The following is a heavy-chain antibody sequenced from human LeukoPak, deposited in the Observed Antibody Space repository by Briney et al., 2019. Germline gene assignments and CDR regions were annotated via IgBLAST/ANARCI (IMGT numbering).Heavy chain of an antibody. J-gene: IGHJ5*02. V-gene: IGHV4-59*01. Sequence: MASETLSLTCTVSGGSISSYYWSWIRQPPGKGLEWIGYIYYSGSTNYNPSLKSRVTISVDTSKNQFSLKLSSVTAADTAVYYCARGHGYCGGDCRAEWFDPWGQGTLVTVSS. CDR2: IYYSGST. CDR3: ARGHGYCGGDCRAEWFDP. D-gene: IGHD2-21*02. CDR1: GGSISSYY.